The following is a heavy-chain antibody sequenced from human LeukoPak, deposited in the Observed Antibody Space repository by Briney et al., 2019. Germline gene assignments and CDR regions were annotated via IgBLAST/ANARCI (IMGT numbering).Heavy chain of an antibody. Sequence: PSETLSLTRTVSGGSISSSSYYWGWIRQPPGKGLEWIGSIYYSGSTYYNPSLKSRVTISVDTSKNQFSLKLSSVTAADTAVYYCARPTNPYYDILTGSTSSYWFDPWGQGTLVTVSS. D-gene: IGHD3-9*01. J-gene: IGHJ5*02. CDR1: GGSISSSSYY. CDR3: ARPTNPYYDILTGSTSSYWFDP. V-gene: IGHV4-39*01. CDR2: IYYSGST.